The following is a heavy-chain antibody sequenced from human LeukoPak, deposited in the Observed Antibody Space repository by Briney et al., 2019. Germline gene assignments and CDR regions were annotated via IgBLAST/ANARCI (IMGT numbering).Heavy chain of an antibody. CDR1: GXTLSTYA. Sequence: GGSLRLSCAPSGXTLSTYAMHWVREAPGKGVEYVSAISSNGCSTYYANSVKGRFTISRDNSKNTLYLQMGSLRGEDMAVYYCAKGSYSWNYGWFDPWGQGTLVTVSS. CDR2: ISSNGCST. J-gene: IGHJ5*02. CDR3: AKGSYSWNYGWFDP. D-gene: IGHD1-7*01. V-gene: IGHV3-64*01.